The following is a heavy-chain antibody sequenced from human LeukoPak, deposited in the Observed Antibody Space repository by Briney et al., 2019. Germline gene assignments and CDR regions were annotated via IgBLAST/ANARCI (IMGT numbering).Heavy chain of an antibody. D-gene: IGHD4-17*01. CDR3: ARGTDYGDYGGYYYGMDV. Sequence: ASVKVSCKASGYTFTSYGISWVRQAPGQGLEWRGWISAYNGNTNYAQKLQGRVTMTTDTSTSTAYMELRSLRSDDTAVYYCARGTDYGDYGGYYYGMDVWGKGTTVTVSS. CDR2: ISAYNGNT. V-gene: IGHV1-18*04. CDR1: GYTFTSYG. J-gene: IGHJ6*04.